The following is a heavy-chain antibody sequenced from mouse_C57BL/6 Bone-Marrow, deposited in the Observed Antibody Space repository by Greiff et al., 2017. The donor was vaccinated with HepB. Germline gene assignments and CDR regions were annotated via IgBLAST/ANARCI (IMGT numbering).Heavy chain of an antibody. V-gene: IGHV1-84*01. CDR2: IYPGSGNT. CDR3: ARDYYGSRSNWYFDG. CDR1: GYTFTDYY. J-gene: IGHJ1*03. Sequence: VQRVESGPELVKPGASVKISCKASGYTFTDYYINWVKQRPGQGLEWIGWIYPGSGNTKYNEKFKGKATLTVDTSSSTAYMQLSSLTSEDSAVYFCARDYYGSRSNWYFDGWGTGTTVTVSS. D-gene: IGHD1-1*01.